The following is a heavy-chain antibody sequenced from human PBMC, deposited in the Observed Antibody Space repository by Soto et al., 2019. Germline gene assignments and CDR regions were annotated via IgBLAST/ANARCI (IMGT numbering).Heavy chain of an antibody. V-gene: IGHV4-30-2*01. CDR3: ARGAADFWSGLYFDY. D-gene: IGHD3-3*01. CDR1: GGSISSGGYS. CDR2: IYHSGST. Sequence: LSLTCAVSGGSISSGGYSWSWIRQPPGKGLEWIGYIYHSGSTYYNPSLKSRVTISVDRSKNQFSLRLSSVTAADTAVYYCARGAADFWSGLYFDYWGQGTPVTVSS. J-gene: IGHJ4*02.